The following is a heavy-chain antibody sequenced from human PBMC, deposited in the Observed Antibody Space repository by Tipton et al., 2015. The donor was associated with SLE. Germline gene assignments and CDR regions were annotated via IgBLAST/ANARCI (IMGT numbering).Heavy chain of an antibody. J-gene: IGHJ4*02. V-gene: IGHV3-23*01. CDR2: ISGSGDRT. CDR3: AKGLYADYFDY. Sequence: GSLRLSCTASGFTFGDYAMSWVRQAPGKGLEWVSVISGSGDRTYYADSVKGRFTISRDNSKNTLDLQMNSLRAEDTAVYHCAKGLYADYFDYWGQGTLVTVSS. D-gene: IGHD3-16*02. CDR1: GFTFGDYA.